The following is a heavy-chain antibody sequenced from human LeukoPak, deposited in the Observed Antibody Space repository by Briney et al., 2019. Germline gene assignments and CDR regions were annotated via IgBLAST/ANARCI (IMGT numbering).Heavy chain of an antibody. CDR2: INTSTGNP. V-gene: IGHV7-4-1*02. Sequence: ASVKVSCKASGYTFTSYAMNWVRQAPGQGLEWMGWINTSTGNPTYAQGFTGRFVFSLDTSVSTAYLQISSLKAEDTAVYYCARAVAAGDYYYGMDVWGQGTTVTVSS. CDR1: GYTFTSYA. D-gene: IGHD6-13*01. CDR3: ARAVAAGDYYYGMDV. J-gene: IGHJ6*02.